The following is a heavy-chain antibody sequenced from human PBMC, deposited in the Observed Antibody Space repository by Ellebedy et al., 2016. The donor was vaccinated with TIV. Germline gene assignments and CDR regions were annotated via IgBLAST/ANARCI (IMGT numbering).Heavy chain of an antibody. CDR3: AASTTITTMPY. J-gene: IGHJ4*02. Sequence: PGGSLRLSCAASEFPVSGNFMSWVRQAPGKRLEWVSFIHSGGSTYHTDSLKGRFTTSRDDSKNTLYLHMPSLRGEDTAVYYCAASTTITTMPYWGQGTLVTVSS. V-gene: IGHV3-53*01. D-gene: IGHD5-24*01. CDR1: EFPVSGNF. CDR2: IHSGGST.